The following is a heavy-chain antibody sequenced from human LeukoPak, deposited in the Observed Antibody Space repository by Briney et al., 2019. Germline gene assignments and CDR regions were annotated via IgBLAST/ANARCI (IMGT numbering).Heavy chain of an antibody. CDR3: ARILWSSEPYYYYYMDV. CDR2: IYTSGST. V-gene: IGHV4-4*07. Sequence: SETLSLTCTVSGGSISGYYWSWIRQPAGKGLEWIGRIYTSGSTNCNPSLKSRVTMSVDTSKNQFSLKLSSVTAADTAVYYCARILWSSEPYYYYYMDVWGKGTTVTVSS. J-gene: IGHJ6*03. D-gene: IGHD6-19*01. CDR1: GGSISGYY.